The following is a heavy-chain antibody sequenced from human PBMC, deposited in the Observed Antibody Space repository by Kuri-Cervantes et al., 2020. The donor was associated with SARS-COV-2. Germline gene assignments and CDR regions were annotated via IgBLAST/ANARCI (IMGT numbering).Heavy chain of an antibody. Sequence: SVKVSCKASGGTFSSYAISWVRQAPGQGLEWMGRIIPIFGTANYAQKFQGRVTMTEDTSTDTAYMELSSLRSEDTAVYYCATDLRHYDFWSGYYPLGYFQHWGQGTPVTVSS. CDR1: GGTFSSYA. V-gene: IGHV1-69*06. CDR2: IIPIFGTA. J-gene: IGHJ1*01. D-gene: IGHD3-3*01. CDR3: ATDLRHYDFWSGYYPLGYFQH.